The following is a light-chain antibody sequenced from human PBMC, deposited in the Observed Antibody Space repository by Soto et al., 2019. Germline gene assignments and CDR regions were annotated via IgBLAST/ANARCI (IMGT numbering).Light chain of an antibody. CDR1: QSIDNK. CDR2: DAS. V-gene: IGKV1-5*01. CDR3: QQNYRTPPT. Sequence: DIQVTQSPSTLSRSVGDRVTITCRASQSIDNKLAWYQRKPGKAPKLLIYDASPLESGVPSTFDGSGFGTDFTLTISGLLPEDFATYYCQQNYRTPPTFGGGTKVEIK. J-gene: IGKJ4*01.